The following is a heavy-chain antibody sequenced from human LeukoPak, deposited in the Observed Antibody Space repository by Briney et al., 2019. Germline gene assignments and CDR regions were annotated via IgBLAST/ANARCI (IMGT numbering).Heavy chain of an antibody. CDR3: ARAARLGATTG. D-gene: IGHD1-26*01. J-gene: IGHJ4*02. CDR1: GGSFSDYS. CDR2: INHSGGT. V-gene: IGHV4-34*01. Sequence: PSETLSLTCAVYGGSFSDYSWSWIRQPPGKGLEWIGEINHSGGTNHNPSLMSRVIMSVDTSKNQFSLKVSSVTAADTAVYYCARAARLGATTGWGQGTLVTVSS.